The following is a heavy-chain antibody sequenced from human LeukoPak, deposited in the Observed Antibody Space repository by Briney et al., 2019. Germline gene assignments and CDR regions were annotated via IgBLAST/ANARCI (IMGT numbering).Heavy chain of an antibody. CDR1: GGSFSGYY. J-gene: IGHJ4*02. D-gene: IGHD3-3*01. V-gene: IGHV4-34*01. Sequence: SETLSLTCAVYGGSFSGYYWSWIRQPPGKGLEWIGEINHSGSTNYNPSLKSRVTISVDTSKNQFSLKLSSVTAADTAVYYCARSPQSNYDFWSGYYRGVGHFDYWGQGTLVTVSS. CDR3: ARSPQSNYDFWSGYYRGVGHFDY. CDR2: INHSGST.